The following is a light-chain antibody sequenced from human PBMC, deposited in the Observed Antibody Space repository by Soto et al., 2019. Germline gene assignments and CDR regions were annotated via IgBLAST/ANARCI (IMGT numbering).Light chain of an antibody. CDR1: QSISSY. CDR2: AAS. CDR3: QQSYSTLT. Sequence: DIQMTQSPSSLSAYVGDRVTITCRASQSISSYLNWYQQKPGKAPKLLIYAASSLQSVVPSRFSGSGSGTDFTLTISSLQPEDFATYYCQQSYSTLTFGGGTKVDIK. J-gene: IGKJ4*01. V-gene: IGKV1-39*01.